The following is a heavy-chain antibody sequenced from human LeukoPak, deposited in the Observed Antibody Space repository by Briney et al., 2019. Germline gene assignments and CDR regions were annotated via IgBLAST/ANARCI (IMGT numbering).Heavy chain of an antibody. J-gene: IGHJ4*02. CDR3: AKDHTARELKD. CDR1: GFVFSAYG. CDR2: IAYDGRYR. D-gene: IGHD3-10*01. Sequence: PGRSLRLSCAASGFVFSAYGMHWVRQAPGKGLEWVAVIAYDGRYRYYADSVKGRFTVSRDNSKNTVSLQMKGLRVEDTAVYYCAKDHTARELKDWGQGTLVIVSS. V-gene: IGHV3-30*18.